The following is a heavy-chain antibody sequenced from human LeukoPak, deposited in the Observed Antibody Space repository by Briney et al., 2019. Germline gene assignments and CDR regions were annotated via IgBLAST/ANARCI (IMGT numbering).Heavy chain of an antibody. CDR3: ARPSGYSYGPPFDY. J-gene: IGHJ4*02. Sequence: PSETLSLTCTVSGGSISSSSYYWGWLRQPPGKGLEWIGSIYYSGSTYYNPSLNSRVTISVDTSKNQFSLKLSSVTAADTAVHYCARPSGYSYGPPFDYWGQGTLVTVSS. V-gene: IGHV4-39*01. D-gene: IGHD5-18*01. CDR2: IYYSGST. CDR1: GGSISSSSYY.